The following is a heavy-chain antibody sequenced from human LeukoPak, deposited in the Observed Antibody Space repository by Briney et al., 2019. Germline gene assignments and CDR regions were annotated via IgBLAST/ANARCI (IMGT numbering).Heavy chain of an antibody. CDR1: GGSISSYY. Sequence: SETLSLTCTVSGGSISSYYWSWIRQPAGKGLEWIGRIYTSGSTNYNPSLKSRVTISVDTSKNQFSLKLSSVTAADTAVYYCARGPLTMVRGVLRRINWFDPWGQGTLVTVSS. D-gene: IGHD3-10*01. CDR2: IYTSGST. CDR3: ARGPLTMVRGVLRRINWFDP. V-gene: IGHV4-4*07. J-gene: IGHJ5*02.